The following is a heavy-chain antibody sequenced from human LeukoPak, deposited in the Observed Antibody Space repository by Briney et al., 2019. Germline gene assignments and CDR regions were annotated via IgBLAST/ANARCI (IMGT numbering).Heavy chain of an antibody. CDR1: GFTVSNSY. V-gene: IGHV3-53*01. D-gene: IGHD5-12*01. CDR3: ARDIVATIGD. Sequence: GGSLRLSCAASGFTVSNSYMSWVRQTPGKGLEWISVIYGEGSGGSTYYAESMKGRFTISRDNSKNTVYLQMNSLRAEDTAVYYCARDIVATIGDWGQGTLVTVSS. J-gene: IGHJ4*02. CDR2: IYGEGSGGST.